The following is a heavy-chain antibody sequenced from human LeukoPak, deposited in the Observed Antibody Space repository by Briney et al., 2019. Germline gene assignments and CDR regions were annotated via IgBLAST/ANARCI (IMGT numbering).Heavy chain of an antibody. CDR1: GYTFTSYD. J-gene: IGHJ4*02. Sequence: GSVTVSCKASGYTFTSYDINWVRQAAGQGVEGMGWINSNSDNTDYAQNFQGRVTITRDTSISTAYMELSSLRSEDTAVYYCARGVGHRGQEHSYVYYFDYWGQGPLVTVSS. V-gene: IGHV1-8*01. CDR3: ARGVGHRGQEHSYVYYFDY. CDR2: INSNSDNT. D-gene: IGHD5-18*01.